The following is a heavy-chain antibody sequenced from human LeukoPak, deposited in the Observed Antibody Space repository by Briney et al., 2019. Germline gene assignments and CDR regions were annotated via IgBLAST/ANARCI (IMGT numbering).Heavy chain of an antibody. V-gene: IGHV1-8*01. CDR2: LNSNSGNT. CDR3: ARDQVYNSAQGVVDY. D-gene: IGHD6-19*01. Sequence: ASVKVSCKASGYTFTSYDINWVRQATGQGLEWMGWLNSNSGNTGYAQKFQGRVTMTRDTSISTAYMELSRLRSDDTAVYYCARDQVYNSAQGVVDYWGQGTLVTVSS. CDR1: GYTFTSYD. J-gene: IGHJ4*02.